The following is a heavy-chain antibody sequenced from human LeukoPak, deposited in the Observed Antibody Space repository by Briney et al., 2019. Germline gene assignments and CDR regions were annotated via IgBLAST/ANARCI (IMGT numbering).Heavy chain of an antibody. CDR1: GYTFTGYY. CDR2: INPNSGGT. J-gene: IGHJ4*02. Sequence: GASVKVSCKASGYTFTGYYMHWVRQAPGQGLEWMGWINPNSGGTNYAQKFQGRVTMTRDTSISTAYMELSRLRSDDTAVYYCARDRIVGATTGIDDYWGQGALVTVSS. V-gene: IGHV1-2*02. D-gene: IGHD1-26*01. CDR3: ARDRIVGATTGIDDY.